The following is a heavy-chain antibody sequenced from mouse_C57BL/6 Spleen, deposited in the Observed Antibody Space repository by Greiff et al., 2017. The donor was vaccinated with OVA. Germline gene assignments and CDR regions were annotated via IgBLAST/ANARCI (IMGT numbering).Heavy chain of an antibody. CDR3: ARVGSAMDD. J-gene: IGHJ4*01. CDR1: GYTFTSYW. V-gene: IGHV1-52*01. Sequence: QVQLQQPGAELVRPGSSVKLSCKASGYTFTSYWMHWVKQRPIQGLEWIGNIDPSDSETHYNQKFKDKATLTVDKSSSTAYMQLSSLTSEDTAVNYCARVGSAMDDWGQGTSVTVSS. CDR2: IDPSDSET. D-gene: IGHD3-3*01.